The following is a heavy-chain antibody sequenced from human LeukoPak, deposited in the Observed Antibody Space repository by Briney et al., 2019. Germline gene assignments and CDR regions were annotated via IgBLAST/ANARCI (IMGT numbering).Heavy chain of an antibody. CDR3: ARGVDY. CDR2: ISPGSTTI. CDR1: GFTFRTYR. V-gene: IGHV3-48*02. J-gene: IGHJ4*02. Sequence: GGSLRLSCEASGFTFRTYRMNWVRQAPGKGLEWVSYISPGSTTIYYADSVKGRFTISRDNAKNSLYLQMNSLRDEDTAVYYCARGVDYWGQGTLITVSS.